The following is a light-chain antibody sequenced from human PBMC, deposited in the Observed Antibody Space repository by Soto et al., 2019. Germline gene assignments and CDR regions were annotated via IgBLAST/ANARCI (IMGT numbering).Light chain of an antibody. V-gene: IGKV1-5*03. Sequence: DIQMTQSPSTLSGSVGDRVTITCRASQTISSWLAWYQQKPGKAPKLLIYKASTLKSGVPSSFSGSGSGTEFSLTISSLQADDFSTYYCQHYNSYSEAFGQGTKVEIK. CDR2: KAS. CDR1: QTISSW. J-gene: IGKJ1*01. CDR3: QHYNSYSEA.